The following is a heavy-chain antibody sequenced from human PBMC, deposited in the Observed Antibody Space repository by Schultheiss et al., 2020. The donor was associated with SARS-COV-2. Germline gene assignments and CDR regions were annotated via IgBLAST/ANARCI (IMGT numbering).Heavy chain of an antibody. D-gene: IGHD3-9*01. Sequence: GESLKISCAASGFTFSSYSMNWVRQAPGKGLEWVSYISSSGSTIYYADSVKGRFTISRDNAKNSLYLQMNSLRAEDTAVYYCARGLTGYASTGQHWGQGTLVTVSS. V-gene: IGHV3-48*04. CDR2: ISSSGSTI. CDR1: GFTFSSYS. J-gene: IGHJ1*01. CDR3: ARGLTGYASTGQH.